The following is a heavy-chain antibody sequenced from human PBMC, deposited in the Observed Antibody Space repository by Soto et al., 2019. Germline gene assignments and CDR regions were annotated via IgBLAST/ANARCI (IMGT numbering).Heavy chain of an antibody. Sequence: EVQLVESGGGLVKPGGSLRLSCAASGFTFSSYSMNWVRQAPGKGLEWVSSISSSSSYIYYADSVKGRFTISRDNAKNSLYLQMNSLRAEDTAVYYCAREVGWLGAYDYWGQGTLVTVSS. V-gene: IGHV3-21*01. CDR1: GFTFSSYS. CDR2: ISSSSSYI. CDR3: AREVGWLGAYDY. D-gene: IGHD6-19*01. J-gene: IGHJ4*02.